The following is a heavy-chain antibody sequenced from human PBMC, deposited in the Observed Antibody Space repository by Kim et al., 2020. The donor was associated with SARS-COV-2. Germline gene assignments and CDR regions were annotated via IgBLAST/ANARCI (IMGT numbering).Heavy chain of an antibody. CDR1: GGSISSYY. J-gene: IGHJ6*02. CDR2: IYYSGST. CDR3: ARAPERPGMDV. Sequence: SETLSLTCTVSGGSISSYYWSWIRQPPGKGLEWIGYIYYSGSTNYNPSLKSRVTISVDTSKNQFSLKLSSVTAADTAVYYCARAPERPGMDVCGQGTTVTVSS. V-gene: IGHV4-59*01.